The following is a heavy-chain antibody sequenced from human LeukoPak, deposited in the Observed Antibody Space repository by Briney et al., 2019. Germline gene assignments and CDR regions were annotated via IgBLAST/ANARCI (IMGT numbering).Heavy chain of an antibody. V-gene: IGHV1-69*04. CDR2: ITPILGTT. D-gene: IGHD1-26*01. CDR1: GGTFSSNV. Sequence: VASVKVSCKAFGGTFSSNVISWVRQAHGQGLEWMGTITPILGTTTYAQNFQGRVTITADKSTSTAYMELSSLKYEDTAVYYCARGQWELQPFDYWGQGNLVTVSS. CDR3: ARGQWELQPFDY. J-gene: IGHJ4*02.